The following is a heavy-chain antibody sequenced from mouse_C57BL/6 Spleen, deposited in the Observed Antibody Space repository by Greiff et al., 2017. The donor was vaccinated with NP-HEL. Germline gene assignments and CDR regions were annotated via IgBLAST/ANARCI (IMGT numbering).Heavy chain of an antibody. Sequence: QVQLQQSGAELVKPGASVKISCKASGYAFSSYWMNWVKQRPGKGLEWIGQIYPGDGDTNYNGKFKGKATLTADKSSSTAYMQLSSLTSEDSAVYFWARGYYGSSWFAYWGQGTLVTVSA. CDR2: IYPGDGDT. V-gene: IGHV1-80*01. CDR3: ARGYYGSSWFAY. D-gene: IGHD1-1*01. J-gene: IGHJ3*01. CDR1: GYAFSSYW.